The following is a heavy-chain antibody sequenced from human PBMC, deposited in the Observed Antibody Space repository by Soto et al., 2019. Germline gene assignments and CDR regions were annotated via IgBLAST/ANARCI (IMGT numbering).Heavy chain of an antibody. D-gene: IGHD2-15*01. Sequence: QVHLVQSGAEVKKPGASVKVSCKCSGYAFTTYGITWVRQAPGQGLEWMGWISALNGNTNYAQKLQGRVTVTRDTSTSTAYMELRSLRSDDTAVYYCARGWYGDYWGQGALVTVSS. V-gene: IGHV1-18*01. CDR3: ARGWYGDY. CDR2: ISALNGNT. J-gene: IGHJ4*02. CDR1: GYAFTTYG.